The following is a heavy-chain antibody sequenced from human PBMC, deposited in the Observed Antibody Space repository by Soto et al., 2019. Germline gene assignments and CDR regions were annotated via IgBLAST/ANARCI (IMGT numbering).Heavy chain of an antibody. CDR1: GFTFSSYW. Sequence: GGSLRLSCAASGFTFSSYWMHWVRQAPGKGLVWVSRINSDGSSTSYADSVKGRFTISRDNAKNTLYLQMNSLRAEDTAVYYCASASHYYDSSGYYNEGAFDIWGQGTMVTVSS. V-gene: IGHV3-74*01. J-gene: IGHJ3*02. CDR3: ASASHYYDSSGYYNEGAFDI. CDR2: INSDGSST. D-gene: IGHD3-22*01.